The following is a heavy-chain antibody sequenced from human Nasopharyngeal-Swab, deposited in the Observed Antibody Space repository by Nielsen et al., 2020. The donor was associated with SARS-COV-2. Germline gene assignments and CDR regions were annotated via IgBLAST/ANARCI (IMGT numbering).Heavy chain of an antibody. J-gene: IGHJ4*02. CDR1: GGTFSSYA. V-gene: IGHV1-69*13. Sequence: SVKVSCKASGGTFSSYAISWVRQAPGQGLEWMGGIIPIFGTANYAQKFQGRVTITADESTSTAYMELSSLRSEDTAVYYCARDSAAAGTVFDYWGQGTLVTVSS. CDR2: IIPIFGTA. CDR3: ARDSAAAGTVFDY. D-gene: IGHD6-13*01.